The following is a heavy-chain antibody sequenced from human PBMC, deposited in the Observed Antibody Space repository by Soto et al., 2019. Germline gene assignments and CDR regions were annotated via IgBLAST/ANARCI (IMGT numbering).Heavy chain of an antibody. CDR1: GYSISSGYY. CDR3: ARGADIEATTGDAFDI. Sequence: PSETLSLPCAVSGYSISSGYYWGWIRQPPGKGLEWIGSIYHSGNTYYNPSLKSRVTISLDTSKTQFSLKLSSVTAADTAVYYCARGADIEATTGDAFDIWGQGTMVTVSS. V-gene: IGHV4-38-2*01. CDR2: IYHSGNT. D-gene: IGHD5-12*01. J-gene: IGHJ3*02.